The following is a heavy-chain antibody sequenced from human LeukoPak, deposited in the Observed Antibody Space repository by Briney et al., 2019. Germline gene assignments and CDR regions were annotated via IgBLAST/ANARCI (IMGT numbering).Heavy chain of an antibody. D-gene: IGHD3-3*01. V-gene: IGHV1-18*01. J-gene: IGHJ4*02. Sequence: GASVKVPCKASGYTFTSYGISWVRQAPGQGLEWMGWISAYNGNTNYAQKLQGRVTMTTDTSTSTAYMELRSLRSDDTAVYYCARDDFWSGFYYFDYWGQGTLVTVSS. CDR1: GYTFTSYG. CDR3: ARDDFWSGFYYFDY. CDR2: ISAYNGNT.